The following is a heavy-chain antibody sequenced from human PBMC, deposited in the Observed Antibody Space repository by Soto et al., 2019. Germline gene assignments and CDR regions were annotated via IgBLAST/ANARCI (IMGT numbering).Heavy chain of an antibody. CDR2: ISYDGSNK. D-gene: IGHD2-2*01. J-gene: IGHJ4*02. CDR1: GFTFSSYG. V-gene: IGHV3-30*18. CDR3: ANQGPAAMPDY. Sequence: QVQLVESGGGVVQPGRSLRLSCAASGFTFSSYGMHWVRQAPGKGLEWVAVISYDGSNKYYADSVKGRFTISRDNSKNTLYLQMNSLRAEDTAVYYCANQGPAAMPDYWGQGTLVTVSS.